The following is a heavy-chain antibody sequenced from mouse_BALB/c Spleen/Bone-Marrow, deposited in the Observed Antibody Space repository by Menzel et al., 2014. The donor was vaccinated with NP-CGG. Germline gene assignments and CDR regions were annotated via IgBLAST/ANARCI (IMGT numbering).Heavy chain of an antibody. D-gene: IGHD2-1*01. CDR3: ARGGNYAWFAY. J-gene: IGHJ3*01. CDR2: ISSGSSTI. V-gene: IGHV5-17*02. CDR1: GFTFSSFG. Sequence: EVQRVESGGGLVQPGGSRKLSCAASGFTFSSFGMHWVRQAPEKGLEWVAYISSGSSTIYYADTVKGRFTISRDNPKNTLFLQMTSLRSEDTAMYYCARGGNYAWFAYWCQGTLVTVSA.